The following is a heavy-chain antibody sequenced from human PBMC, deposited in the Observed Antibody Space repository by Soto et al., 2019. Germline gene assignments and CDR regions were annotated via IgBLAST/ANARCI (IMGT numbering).Heavy chain of an antibody. V-gene: IGHV3-11*01. CDR1: GFTFSDYY. D-gene: IGHD6-6*01. CDR2: ISSSGSTI. Sequence: NPGGSLRLSCAASGFTFSDYYMSWIRQAPGKGLEWVSYISSSGSTIYYADSVKGRFTISRDNAKNSLYLQMNSLRAEDTAVYYCARDLWQLVPENWFDPWGQGTLVTVSS. J-gene: IGHJ5*02. CDR3: ARDLWQLVPENWFDP.